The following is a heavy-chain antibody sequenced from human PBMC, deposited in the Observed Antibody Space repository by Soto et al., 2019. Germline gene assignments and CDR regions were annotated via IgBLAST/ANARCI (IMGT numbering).Heavy chain of an antibody. Sequence: SGGSLRLSCAASGFTFSSYGIHWVRQAPGKGLEWVAVIWYDGSNKYYADSVKGRFTISRDNSKNTLYLQMNSLRAEDTAVYYCARDCSGGSCFYFDYWGQGTLVTVSS. J-gene: IGHJ4*02. CDR2: IWYDGSNK. V-gene: IGHV3-33*01. CDR3: ARDCSGGSCFYFDY. CDR1: GFTFSSYG. D-gene: IGHD2-15*01.